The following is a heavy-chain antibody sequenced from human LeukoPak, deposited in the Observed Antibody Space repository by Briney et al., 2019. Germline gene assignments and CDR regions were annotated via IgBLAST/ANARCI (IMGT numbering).Heavy chain of an antibody. CDR2: IYTSGST. J-gene: IGHJ4*02. CDR1: GGSISSCY. CDR3: ARDLGTSNYGY. D-gene: IGHD4-11*01. Sequence: SETLSLTCTVSGGSISSCYWSWIRQPAGKGLEWIGRIYTSGSTNYNPSLKSRVTISVDKSKNQFSLKLSSVTAADTAVYYCARDLGTSNYGYWGQGTLVTVSS. V-gene: IGHV4-4*07.